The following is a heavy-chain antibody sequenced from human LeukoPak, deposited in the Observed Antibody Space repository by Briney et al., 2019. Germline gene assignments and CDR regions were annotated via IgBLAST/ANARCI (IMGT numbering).Heavy chain of an antibody. CDR3: ATGGAPGGRFEN. CDR2: IKSKTSGETT. D-gene: IGHD1-26*01. Sequence: GGSLRLSCAASGFNFINAWMSWVRQAPGKGLEWVGRIKSKTSGETTDYAAPVRGRFTISRDDSRNTLYLQMNSLRVEDTAVYYCATGGAPGGRFENWGQGMLVTVSS. J-gene: IGHJ4*02. V-gene: IGHV3-15*01. CDR1: GFNFINAW.